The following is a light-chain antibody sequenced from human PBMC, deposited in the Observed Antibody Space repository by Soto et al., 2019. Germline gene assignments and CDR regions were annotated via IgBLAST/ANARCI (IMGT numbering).Light chain of an antibody. V-gene: IGKV1-5*03. CDR1: QTIDSW. CDR2: KAS. Sequence: DLHMTQSPSTLSASVLDRCTITCRASQTIDSWLAWYQQRPGKPPNLLIYKASTLASGVPSRFSGSGSGTEFTLTINSLQPDDFATYYCQQYHIYSGTFGQGTKVDIK. J-gene: IGKJ1*01. CDR3: QQYHIYSGT.